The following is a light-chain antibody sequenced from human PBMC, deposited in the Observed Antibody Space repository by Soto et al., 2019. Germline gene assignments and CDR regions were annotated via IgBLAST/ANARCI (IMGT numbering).Light chain of an antibody. CDR1: SSDVSGYNY. CDR2: DVS. V-gene: IGLV2-14*01. Sequence: QSVLPQPASVSGSPGQSITISCTGTSSDVSGYNYVSWYQQHPGKAPKFMIYDVSNRPSGVSNRFSGSKSGNTASLTISGLQAEDEADYYCCSYTTSNTRQIVVGTGTKVTVL. J-gene: IGLJ1*01. CDR3: CSYTTSNTRQIV.